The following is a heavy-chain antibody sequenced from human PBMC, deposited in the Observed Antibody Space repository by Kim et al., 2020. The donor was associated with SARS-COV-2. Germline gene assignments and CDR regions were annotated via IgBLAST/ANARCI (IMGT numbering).Heavy chain of an antibody. V-gene: IGHV5-51*01. D-gene: IGHD2-2*01. CDR1: GYSFTNYW. Sequence: GESLKISCKGSGYSFTNYWIGWVRQMPGKGLEWMGIIYPGDSDTRYSPSIQGQVTISADKSISTAYLQWSSLKASDTAMYYCARLRYCSSTNCQVGDYWGQGTLVTVSS. CDR3: ARLRYCSSTNCQVGDY. J-gene: IGHJ4*02. CDR2: IYPGDSDT.